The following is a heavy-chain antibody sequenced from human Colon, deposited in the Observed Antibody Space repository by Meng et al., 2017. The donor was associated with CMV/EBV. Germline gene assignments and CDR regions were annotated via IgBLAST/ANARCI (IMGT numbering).Heavy chain of an antibody. D-gene: IGHD1-20*01. J-gene: IGHJ4*02. CDR2: ITAHNGKT. V-gene: IGHV1-18*01. CDR1: GYTLTSYG. Sequence: QVQLMQSGAEVKKPGASVKVSCKASGYTLTSYGISWVRQAPGQGLEWMGWITAHNGKTNYGKKFQGRVTMTSDTSANTVYMELRSLASDDTAIYYCARVGISGTPGVFWGQGTLVTVSS. CDR3: ARVGISGTPGVF.